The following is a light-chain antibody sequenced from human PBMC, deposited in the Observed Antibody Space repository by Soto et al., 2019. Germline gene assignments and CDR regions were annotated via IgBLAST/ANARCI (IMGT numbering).Light chain of an antibody. CDR1: SSNIGAGYD. J-gene: IGLJ2*01. Sequence: QSVLTQPPSVSGAPGQRVTISCTGSSSNIGAGYDVHWYQQLPGTAPKLIIYGNSNRPSGVPDRFSGSNSGTSASLAITGLQAEDEADYSCQSYDSSLSGSHGVFGGGTKLTVL. CDR2: GNS. CDR3: QSYDSSLSGSHGV. V-gene: IGLV1-40*01.